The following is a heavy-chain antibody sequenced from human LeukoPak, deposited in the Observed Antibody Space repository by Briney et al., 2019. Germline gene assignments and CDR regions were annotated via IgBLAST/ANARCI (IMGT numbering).Heavy chain of an antibody. V-gene: IGHV3-23*01. D-gene: IGHD6-19*01. CDR2: ISGSGGSGSGGST. CDR1: GFTFSNYA. CDR3: AKAFTGTVAGSRGLDF. J-gene: IGHJ4*02. Sequence: GGSLRLSCAASGFTFSNYAMSWVRQAPGKGLEWVSGISGSGGSGSGGSTYYADSVKGRFTISRDNSKNTLYLQMNTLRAEDTALCYCAKAFTGTVAGSRGLDFWGQGTLVTVSS.